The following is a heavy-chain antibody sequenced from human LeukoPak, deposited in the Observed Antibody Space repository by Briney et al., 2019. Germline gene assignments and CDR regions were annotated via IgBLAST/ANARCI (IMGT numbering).Heavy chain of an antibody. CDR3: ARQGSGGRAFDI. CDR1: GGSISSYY. V-gene: IGHV4-59*08. J-gene: IGHJ3*02. Sequence: SETLSLTCIVSGGSISSYYWSWIRQPPGKGLDWIGYIYSSGSTNSNSSLKSRVTISVDTSKSQFSLKMTSVTAADTAVYYCARQGSGGRAFDIWGQGTMVTVSS. D-gene: IGHD1-26*01. CDR2: IYSSGST.